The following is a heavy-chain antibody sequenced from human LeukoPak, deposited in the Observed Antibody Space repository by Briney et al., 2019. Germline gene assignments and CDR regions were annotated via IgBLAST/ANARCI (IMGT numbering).Heavy chain of an antibody. CDR3: AREVRYFDWLATYDY. CDR2: IYYSGST. V-gene: IGHV4-61*01. Sequence: SETLSLTCTVSGGSVSSGSYYWSWIRQPPGKGLEWIGYIYYSGSTNYNPSLKSRVTISVDTSKNRFSLKLSSVTAADTAVYYCAREVRYFDWLATYDYWGQGTLVTVSS. CDR1: GGSVSSGSYY. D-gene: IGHD3-9*01. J-gene: IGHJ4*02.